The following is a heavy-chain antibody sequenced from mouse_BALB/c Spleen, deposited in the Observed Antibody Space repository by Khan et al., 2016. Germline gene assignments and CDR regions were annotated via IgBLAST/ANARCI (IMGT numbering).Heavy chain of an antibody. D-gene: IGHD2-2*01. CDR3: ARDGWGYYARDY. Sequence: QVQLKESGPGLVAPSQSLSITCTVSGFSIIAYGVNWVRQPPGKGLEWLGMIWGDGSTDYNSALKSRLNITKDNSKSQVFLKMNSLQTDDTAKYYCARDGWGYYARDYWGQGTAVTVSS. J-gene: IGHJ4*01. CDR1: GFSIIAYG. CDR2: IWGDGST. V-gene: IGHV2-6-7*01.